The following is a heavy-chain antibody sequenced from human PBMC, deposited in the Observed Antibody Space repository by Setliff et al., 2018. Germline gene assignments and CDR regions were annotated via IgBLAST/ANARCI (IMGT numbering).Heavy chain of an antibody. CDR3: ARERGGARSSIAADYYYYGMDVWEGYYFDY. V-gene: IGHV7-4-1*02. J-gene: IGHJ4*02. D-gene: IGHD6-25*01. CDR2: INTNTGNP. CDR1: GGTFSSYA. Sequence: GASVKVSCKASGGTFSSYAISWVRQAPGRGLEWMGWINTNTGNPTCAQGFTGRFVFSLDTSVSTAYLRISSLKAEDTAVYYCARERGGARSSIAADYYYYGMDVWEGYYFDYWGQGTLVTVSS.